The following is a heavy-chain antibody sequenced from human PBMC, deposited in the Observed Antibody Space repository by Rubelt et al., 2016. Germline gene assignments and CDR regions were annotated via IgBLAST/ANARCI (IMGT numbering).Heavy chain of an antibody. CDR1: GGSISGSSYY. CDR2: IFSSGST. V-gene: IGHV4-39*01. D-gene: IGHD4-17*01. Sequence: QQQLQESGPGPVKPSETLSLTCIVSGGSISGSSYYWGWIRQPPGKGLEWIASIFSSGSTSYSPSLKSLVTISVDTSKNQFSLKLKSVTAADTAVYYCARRRTVPQNWFDPWGQGTLVTVSS. J-gene: IGHJ5*02. CDR3: ARRRTVPQNWFDP.